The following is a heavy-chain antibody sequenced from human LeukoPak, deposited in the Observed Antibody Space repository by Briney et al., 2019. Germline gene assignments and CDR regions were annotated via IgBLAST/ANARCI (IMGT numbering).Heavy chain of an antibody. V-gene: IGHV4-59*01. CDR1: GGSISSYY. Sequence: SETLPLTCTVSGGSISSYYWSWIRQLPGKGLEWIGYIFHTGSTHYNPSLRSRVTISVDTSKNQFSLKLSAAATADTAVYHCARDVGYDYVWGSYRYFDSWGQGTLVTVSS. CDR2: IFHTGST. CDR3: ARDVGYDYVWGSYRYFDS. J-gene: IGHJ4*02. D-gene: IGHD3-16*02.